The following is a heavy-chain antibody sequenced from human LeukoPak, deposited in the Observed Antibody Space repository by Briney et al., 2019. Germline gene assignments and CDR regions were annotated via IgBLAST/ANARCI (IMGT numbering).Heavy chain of an antibody. D-gene: IGHD2-2*01. J-gene: IGHJ4*02. Sequence: SETLSLTCAVSGYSISSGYYWGWIRQPPGQGLEWIGSIYHSGSTYYNPSLKSRVTISVDTSKNQFSLKLSSVTAADTAVYYCARHFPQLPHIDYWGQGTLVTVSS. CDR2: IYHSGST. CDR3: ARHFPQLPHIDY. V-gene: IGHV4-38-2*01. CDR1: GYSISSGYY.